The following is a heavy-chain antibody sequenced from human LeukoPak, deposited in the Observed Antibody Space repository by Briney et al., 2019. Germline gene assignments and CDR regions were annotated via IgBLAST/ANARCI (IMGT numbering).Heavy chain of an antibody. J-gene: IGHJ4*02. CDR2: ISGSGAST. Sequence: SGGSLRLSCAASGFTFSTYAMSWVRQAPGKGLEWVSLISGSGASTYYADSLRGRFTISRDNSKNTLYLQMNSLRAEDTALYYCARATHYYESSGYDYWGQGTLVTVSS. V-gene: IGHV3-23*01. CDR1: GFTFSTYA. D-gene: IGHD3-22*01. CDR3: ARATHYYESSGYDY.